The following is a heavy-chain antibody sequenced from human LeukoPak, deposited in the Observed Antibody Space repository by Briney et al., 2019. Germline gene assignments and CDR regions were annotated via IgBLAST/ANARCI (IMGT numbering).Heavy chain of an antibody. CDR2: IYSGGSA. Sequence: QPGGSLRLSCAASGFTVSSNYMSWVRQAPGKGLEWVSVIYSGGSAYYADSVKGRFTISRDNSKNTLYLQMNSLRAEDTAVYYCARVMESSSWSQGGNWFDPWGQGTLVTVSS. V-gene: IGHV3-53*01. D-gene: IGHD6-13*01. CDR1: GFTVSSNY. CDR3: ARVMESSSWSQGGNWFDP. J-gene: IGHJ5*02.